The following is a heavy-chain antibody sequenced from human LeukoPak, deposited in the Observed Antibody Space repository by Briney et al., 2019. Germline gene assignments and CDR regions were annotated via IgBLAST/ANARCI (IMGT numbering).Heavy chain of an antibody. V-gene: IGHV5-51*01. CDR3: ARPNRGALFHY. J-gene: IGHJ4*02. CDR1: GYSFTSYW. CDR2: IYPGDSDT. Sequence: GESLKISCKGSGYSFTSYWIGWVRQMPGKGLEWMGIIYPGDSDTKYSPSFQGHVTISADKSISTAYLQCSSLKATDSAIHHCARPNRGALFHYGGQGNLVAVSS. D-gene: IGHD1-14*01.